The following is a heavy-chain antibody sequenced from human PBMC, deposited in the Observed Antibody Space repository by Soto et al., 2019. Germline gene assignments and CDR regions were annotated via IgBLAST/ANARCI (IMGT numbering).Heavy chain of an antibody. V-gene: IGHV3-48*02. J-gene: IGHJ6*02. CDR1: GFTFSSYS. D-gene: IGHD2-15*01. CDR2: ISSSSSTI. Sequence: EVQLVESGGGLVQPGGSLRLSCAASGFTFSSYSMNWVRQAPGKGLEWVSYISSSSSTIYYADSVKGRFTISRDNANNSLGLQINSLRDEDTAVYYCACGQGEDCGVGSGYSALPSSGCMDVWGQGTTVTVFS. CDR3: ACGQGEDCGVGSGYSALPSSGCMDV.